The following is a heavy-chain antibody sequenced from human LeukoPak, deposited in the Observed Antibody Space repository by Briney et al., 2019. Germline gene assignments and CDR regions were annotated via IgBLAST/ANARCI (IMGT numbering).Heavy chain of an antibody. D-gene: IGHD3-10*01. Sequence: GGSLRLSCAASGFTFSSYGMHWVRQAPGKGLEWVAVIWYDGSNKYYADSVKGRFTISRDNSKNTLYLQMNSLRAEDTAVYYCAKSSQGQLGEPPLLDYCGQGTLVTVSS. CDR1: GFTFSSYG. CDR2: IWYDGSNK. J-gene: IGHJ4*01. CDR3: AKSSQGQLGEPPLLDY. V-gene: IGHV3-33*06.